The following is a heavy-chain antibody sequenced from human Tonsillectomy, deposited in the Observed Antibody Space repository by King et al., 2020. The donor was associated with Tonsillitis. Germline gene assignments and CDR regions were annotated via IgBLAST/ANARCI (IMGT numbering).Heavy chain of an antibody. D-gene: IGHD3-22*01. Sequence: VQLVESGGGVVQPGRSLRLSYAASGFTFSVDGMHWVRQAPGKGLEGVAIIWYDGSNKYYADSVKGRFTISRDNSKNTLYLQMNSLRAEDTAVYYCAREGYYYDSSGSNPFDYWGQGTLVTVSS. CDR3: AREGYYYDSSGSNPFDY. CDR1: GFTFSVDG. J-gene: IGHJ4*02. CDR2: IWYDGSNK. V-gene: IGHV3-33*01.